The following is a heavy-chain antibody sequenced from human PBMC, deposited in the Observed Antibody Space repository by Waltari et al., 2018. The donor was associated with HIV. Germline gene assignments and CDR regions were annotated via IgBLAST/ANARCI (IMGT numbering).Heavy chain of an antibody. Sequence: QLVVSGGCLVQPGGSLRLSCAANTFTFSSYWMHWVRQAPGKGLVCVSRINSDGSSTSYADSVKGRFTISRDNAKNTLYLQMNSLKVEDTAVYYCARAYYDSGSNWFDPWGQGTLVTVSS. CDR2: INSDGSST. D-gene: IGHD3-10*01. J-gene: IGHJ5*02. CDR1: TFTFSSYW. V-gene: IGHV3-74*01. CDR3: ARAYYDSGSNWFDP.